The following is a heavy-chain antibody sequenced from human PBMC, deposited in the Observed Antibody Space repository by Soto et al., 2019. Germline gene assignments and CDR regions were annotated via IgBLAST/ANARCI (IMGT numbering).Heavy chain of an antibody. Sequence: EVQLVESGGGLVQPGGSLRLSCAASGFTFSSDAMNWVRQAPGKGLEWVSYIGSSGESIYHFDSVKGRFTISRDNAKNSHYRQMNSLRAVVTAMYYCVRDHGHWDCDYDSFYIWGQGTMVTDAS. CDR3: VRDHGHWDCDYDSFYI. J-gene: IGHJ3*02. CDR2: IGSSGESI. CDR1: GFTFSSDA. V-gene: IGHV3-48*01. D-gene: IGHD4-17*01.